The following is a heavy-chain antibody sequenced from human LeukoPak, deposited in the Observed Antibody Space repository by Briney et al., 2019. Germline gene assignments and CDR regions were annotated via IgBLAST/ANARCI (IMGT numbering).Heavy chain of an antibody. CDR3: ARGSEWLDYYLDY. Sequence: PGGSLRLSCVASGFTFSSYWMNWVRQAPGKGLEWVANIKQDGSEKYYVDSVKGRFIISRDSAKNSLYLQMNSLRAEDTAVYYCARGSEWLDYYLDYWGQGTLVTVSS. D-gene: IGHD6-19*01. CDR1: GFTFSSYW. V-gene: IGHV3-7*03. CDR2: IKQDGSEK. J-gene: IGHJ4*02.